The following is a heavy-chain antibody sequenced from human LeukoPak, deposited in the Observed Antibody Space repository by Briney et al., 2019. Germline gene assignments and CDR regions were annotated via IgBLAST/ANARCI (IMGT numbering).Heavy chain of an antibody. Sequence: GGSLRLSCAASGFTFDDYAMHWVRQAPGKGLEWVSGISWNSGSIGYADSVKGRFTISRDNAKNSLYLQMNSLRAEDTALYYCAKEGSSWSTFDYWGQGTLVTVSS. CDR1: GFTFDDYA. J-gene: IGHJ4*02. V-gene: IGHV3-9*01. CDR3: AKEGSSWSTFDY. CDR2: ISWNSGSI. D-gene: IGHD6-13*01.